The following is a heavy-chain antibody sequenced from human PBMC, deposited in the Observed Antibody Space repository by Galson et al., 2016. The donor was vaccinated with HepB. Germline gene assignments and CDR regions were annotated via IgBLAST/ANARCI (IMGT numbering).Heavy chain of an antibody. V-gene: IGHV4-31*03. D-gene: IGHD4/OR15-4a*01. J-gene: IGHJ3*02. CDR3: ARENRYGASPMYAFDI. CDR1: GASVTDAGYY. Sequence: TLSLTCTVSGASVTDAGYYWTWVRQRPGKGLEWIGYIYSSGNAYYDPSLKTRVIISLDTSENQFSLRLNSVTAADTAIYYCARENRYGASPMYAFDIWGQGTLVTVSS. CDR2: IYSSGNA.